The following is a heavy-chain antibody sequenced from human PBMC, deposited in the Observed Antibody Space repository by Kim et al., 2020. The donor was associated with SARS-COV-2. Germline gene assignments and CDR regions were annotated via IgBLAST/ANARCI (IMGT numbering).Heavy chain of an antibody. CDR1: GFTFSSYG. D-gene: IGHD6-6*01. V-gene: IGHV3-30*18. CDR2: ISYDGSNK. CDR3: AKEGGWGEAARPFDYYGMDV. J-gene: IGHJ6*02. Sequence: GGSLRLSCAASGFTFSSYGMHWVRQAPGKGLEWVAVISYDGSNKYYADSVKGRFTISRDNSKNTLYLQMNSLRAEDTAVYYCAKEGGWGEAARPFDYYGMDVWGQGTTVTVSS.